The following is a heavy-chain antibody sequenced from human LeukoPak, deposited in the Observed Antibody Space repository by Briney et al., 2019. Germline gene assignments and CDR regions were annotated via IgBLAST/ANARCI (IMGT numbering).Heavy chain of an antibody. V-gene: IGHV3-21*04. J-gene: IGHJ4*02. CDR3: ARRAGAYSHPYDY. CDR1: GFTFSSYS. D-gene: IGHD4/OR15-4a*01. Sequence: GGSLRLSCAASGFTFSSYSMNCVRHAPGKGLEWVSSISSSSIYIYYADSLKGRFTISRDNAKNSLYLQMNSLRAEDTAVYYCARRAGAYSHPYDYWGQGTLVTVSS. CDR2: ISSSSIYI.